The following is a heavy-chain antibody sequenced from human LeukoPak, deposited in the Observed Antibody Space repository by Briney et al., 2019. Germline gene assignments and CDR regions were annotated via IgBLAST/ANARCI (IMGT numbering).Heavy chain of an antibody. CDR2: ISSSSSYI. CDR1: GFTFSSCI. CDR3: ARELEDYDSRQLFDY. Sequence: GGSLRLSCAASGFTFSSCIMNWVRQAPGKGLEWVSSISSSSSYIYYADSVKGRFTISRDNAKNSLYLQMNSLRAEDTAVYYCARELEDYDSRQLFDYWGQGTLVTVSS. D-gene: IGHD3-22*01. V-gene: IGHV3-21*01. J-gene: IGHJ4*02.